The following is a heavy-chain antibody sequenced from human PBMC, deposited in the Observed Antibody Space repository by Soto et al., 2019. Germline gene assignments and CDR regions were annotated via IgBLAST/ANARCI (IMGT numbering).Heavy chain of an antibody. Sequence: GGSLRLSCAASGFTFSSYSMNWVRQAPGKGLEWVSYISSSSSTIYYADSVKGRFTISRDNAKNSLYLQMNSLRAEDTAVYYCARDHDRVCSGGSCYFIDYWGQGTLGTVSS. CDR3: ARDHDRVCSGGSCYFIDY. CDR2: ISSSSSTI. CDR1: GFTFSSYS. V-gene: IGHV3-48*01. J-gene: IGHJ4*02. D-gene: IGHD2-15*01.